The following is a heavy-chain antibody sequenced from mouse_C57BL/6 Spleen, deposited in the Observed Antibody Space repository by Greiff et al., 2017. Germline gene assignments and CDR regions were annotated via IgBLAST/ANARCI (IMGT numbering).Heavy chain of an antibody. CDR2: ISSGSSTI. D-gene: IGHD3-1*01. J-gene: IGHJ4*01. CDR1: GFTFSDYG. Sequence: EVQGVESGGGLVKPGGSLKLSCAASGFTFSDYGMHWVRQAPEKGLEWVAYISSGSSTIYYADTVKGRFTISRDKAKNTLFLQMTSLRSEDTAMYYCARRSLGYAMDYWGQGTSVTVSS. CDR3: ARRSLGYAMDY. V-gene: IGHV5-17*01.